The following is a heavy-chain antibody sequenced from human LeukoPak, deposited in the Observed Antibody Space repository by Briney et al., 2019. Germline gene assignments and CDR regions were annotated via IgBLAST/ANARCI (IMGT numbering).Heavy chain of an antibody. V-gene: IGHV1-2*02. D-gene: IGHD3-9*01. J-gene: IGHJ4*02. CDR1: GYTFTGYY. CDR2: INPNSGGT. CDR3: ARADILTGYYLAY. Sequence: ASVKVSCKASGYTFTGYYMHLVRQAPGQGLEWMGWINPNSGGTNYAQKFQGRVTMTRDRSISTAYMELSRLRSDDTAVYYGARADILTGYYLAYWGQGTLVTVSS.